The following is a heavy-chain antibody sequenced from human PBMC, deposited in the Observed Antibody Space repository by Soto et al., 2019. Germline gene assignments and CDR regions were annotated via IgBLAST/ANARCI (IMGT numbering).Heavy chain of an antibody. CDR2: MDPNTGNT. J-gene: IGHJ4*02. CDR3: GRGSYTARWSSHFINY. Sequence: ASVKVSCKASGYTFTNFDVNWVRQAPGQGLEWMGRMDPNTGNTGCAQKFQGRVTMTGNASITTAYMELSSLRSEDTAVYYCGRGSYTARWSSHFINYCRQGTLVTASS. V-gene: IGHV1-8*01. CDR1: GYTFTNFD. D-gene: IGHD3-16*02.